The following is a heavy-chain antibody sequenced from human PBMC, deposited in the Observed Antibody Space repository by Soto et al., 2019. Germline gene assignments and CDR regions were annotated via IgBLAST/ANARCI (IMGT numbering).Heavy chain of an antibody. V-gene: IGHV1-69*02. CDR1: GGTFSSYT. Sequence: QVQLVQSGAAVKKPGSSVKVSCKASGGTFSSYTISWVRQAPGQGLEWMGRIIPILGIANYAQKFQGRVTITADKSTSTAYMELSSLRSEDTAVYYCARSGESGSYYESNDYWGQGTLVTVSS. CDR3: ARSGESGSYYESNDY. D-gene: IGHD1-26*01. CDR2: IIPILGIA. J-gene: IGHJ4*02.